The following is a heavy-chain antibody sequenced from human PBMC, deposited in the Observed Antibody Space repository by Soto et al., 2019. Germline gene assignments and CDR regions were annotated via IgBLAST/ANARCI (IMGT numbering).Heavy chain of an antibody. CDR1: GFTASSNY. D-gene: IGHD6-19*01. V-gene: IGHV3-53*01. CDR3: AREGSSGYYYYYGMDV. CDR2: IDSGGST. Sequence: EVQLVESGGGLIQPGGSLRLSCAASGFTASSNYMSWVRQAPGEGLEWVSVIDSGGSTYYADSVKGRFTISRDNSKNTLYLQMNSLRAEDTAVYYCAREGSSGYYYYYGMDVWGQGTTVTVSS. J-gene: IGHJ6*02.